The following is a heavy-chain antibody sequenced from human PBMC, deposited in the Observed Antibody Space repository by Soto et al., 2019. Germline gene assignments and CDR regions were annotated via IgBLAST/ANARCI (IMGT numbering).Heavy chain of an antibody. CDR1: GFTFSSYS. D-gene: IGHD3-22*01. Sequence: GGSLRLSCAASGFTFSSYSMNWVRQAPGKGLEWVSYISSSSTIYYADSVKGRFTISRDNAKNSLYLQMNSLRDEDTAVYYCARDPYYYDSSGYPFYFDYWGQGTLVTVSS. J-gene: IGHJ4*02. CDR2: ISSSSTI. V-gene: IGHV3-48*02. CDR3: ARDPYYYDSSGYPFYFDY.